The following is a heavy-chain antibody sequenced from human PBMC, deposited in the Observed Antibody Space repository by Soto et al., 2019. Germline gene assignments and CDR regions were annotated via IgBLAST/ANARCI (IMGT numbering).Heavy chain of an antibody. D-gene: IGHD6-6*01. J-gene: IGHJ6*03. CDR2: ISGSGGST. Sequence: GGSLRLSCAASGFTFSSYAMSWVRQAPGKGLEWVSAISGSGGSTYYEDSVKGRFTISRDNSKNTLYLQMNSLRAEDTAVYYCTFLAARAEAHSYNYMDVWGQGTTVTVSS. V-gene: IGHV3-23*01. CDR1: GFTFSSYA. CDR3: TFLAARAEAHSYNYMDV.